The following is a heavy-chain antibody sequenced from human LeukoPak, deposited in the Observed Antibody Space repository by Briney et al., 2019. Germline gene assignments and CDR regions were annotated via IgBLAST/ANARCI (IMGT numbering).Heavy chain of an antibody. CDR3: TTAFSNYYGSESPPDY. CDR1: GCTFSDAW. Sequence: GGSLRLSCAASGCTFSDAWMNWVRQAPGKGLEWVGRIKSKTDGETTDYAAPVKGRFAISRDDSKNTLYLQMNSLKIEDTAVYYCTTAFSNYYGSESPPDYWGQGTLVTVSS. J-gene: IGHJ4*02. D-gene: IGHD3-10*01. CDR2: IKSKTDGETT. V-gene: IGHV3-15*07.